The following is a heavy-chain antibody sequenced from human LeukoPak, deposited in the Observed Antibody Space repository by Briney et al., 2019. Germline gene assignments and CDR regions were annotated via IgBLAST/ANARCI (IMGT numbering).Heavy chain of an antibody. CDR2: MYYSGST. CDR3: ARVRGSGYMDV. CDR1: GGSISSYY. Sequence: SETLSLTCTVSGGSISSYYWSWIRQPPGKGLEWIGYMYYSGSTNYNPSLKSRVTISVDTSKNQFSLKLSSVTAADTAVYYCARVRGSGYMDVWGKGTTVTISS. V-gene: IGHV4-59*08. J-gene: IGHJ6*03. D-gene: IGHD2-15*01.